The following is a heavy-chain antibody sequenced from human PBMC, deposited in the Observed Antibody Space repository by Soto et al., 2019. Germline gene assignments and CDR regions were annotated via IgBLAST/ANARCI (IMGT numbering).Heavy chain of an antibody. Sequence: QVQLQESGPGLVKPSETLSLTCTVSGGSIRGYYWTWIRQPPGMGLECIGYIYNGGTNYNPSLKSRDTISVATSPDRFSVKLSSVSAAETVVYYCARVGVLWLGELPWGKGTPVTFSS. D-gene: IGHD3-10*01. V-gene: IGHV4-59*01. CDR3: ARVGVLWLGELP. CDR2: IYNGGT. CDR1: GGSIRGYY. J-gene: IGHJ5*02.